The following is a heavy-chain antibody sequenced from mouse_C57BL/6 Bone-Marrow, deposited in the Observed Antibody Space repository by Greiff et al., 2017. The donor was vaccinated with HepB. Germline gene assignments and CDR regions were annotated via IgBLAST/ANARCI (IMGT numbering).Heavy chain of an antibody. CDR3: ARRRSITTVVATDYAMDY. Sequence: VESGGGLVQPGGSLKLSCAASGFTFSDYYMYWVRQTPEKRLEWVAYISNGGGSTYYPDTVKGRFTISRDNAKNTLYLQMSRLKSEDTAMYYCARRRSITTVVATDYAMDYWGQGTSVTVSS. CDR2: ISNGGGST. V-gene: IGHV5-12*01. J-gene: IGHJ4*01. D-gene: IGHD1-1*01. CDR1: GFTFSDYY.